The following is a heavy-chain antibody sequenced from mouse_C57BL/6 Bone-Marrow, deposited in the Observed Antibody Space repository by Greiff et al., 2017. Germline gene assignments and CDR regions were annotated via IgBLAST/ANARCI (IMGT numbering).Heavy chain of an antibody. CDR1: GFSLTSYG. Sequence: QVQLQQSGPGLVQPSQSLSITCTVSGFSLTSYGVHWVRQSPGKGLEWLGVIWSGGSTDYNAAFISRLSISKDNSKSQVFFKMNSLQADDTAIYYCARNPFITTVAHWYFDVWGTGTTVTVSS. J-gene: IGHJ1*03. D-gene: IGHD1-1*01. CDR2: IWSGGST. V-gene: IGHV2-2*01. CDR3: ARNPFITTVAHWYFDV.